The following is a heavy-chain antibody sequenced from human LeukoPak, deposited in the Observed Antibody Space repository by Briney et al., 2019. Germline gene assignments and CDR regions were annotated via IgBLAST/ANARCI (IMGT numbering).Heavy chain of an antibody. V-gene: IGHV4-38-2*02. Sequence: PSETLSLTCTVSGYSISSGYYWSWIRQPPGKGLEWIGEINNSGSTNYNPSLKSRVTMSVDTSKNQFSLKLSSVTAADTAVYYCARVSSSSSPNFWFDPWGQGTLVTVSS. J-gene: IGHJ5*02. CDR3: ARVSSSSSPNFWFDP. CDR1: GYSISSGYY. D-gene: IGHD6-13*01. CDR2: INNSGST.